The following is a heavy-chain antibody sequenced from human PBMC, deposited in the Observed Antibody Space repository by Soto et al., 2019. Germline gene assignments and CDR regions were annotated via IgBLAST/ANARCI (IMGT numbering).Heavy chain of an antibody. CDR1: GGSISSYY. CDR2: IYYSGST. CDR3: ARVRSYSSSWYFDY. J-gene: IGHJ4*02. D-gene: IGHD6-13*01. Sequence: QVQLQESGPGLVKPSETLSLTCTVSGGSISSYYWSWIRQPPGKGLEWIGYIYYSGSTNYNPSLKSRVTISVDTSKNQCSLKLSSVTAADTAVYYCARVRSYSSSWYFDYWGQGTLVTVSS. V-gene: IGHV4-59*01.